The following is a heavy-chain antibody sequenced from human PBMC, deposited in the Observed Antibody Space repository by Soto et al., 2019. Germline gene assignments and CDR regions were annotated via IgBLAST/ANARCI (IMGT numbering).Heavy chain of an antibody. CDR2: INHSGST. V-gene: IGHV4-34*01. D-gene: IGHD3-3*01. Sequence: NPSETLSLTCAVYGGSFSGYYWSWIRQPPGKGLEWIGEINHSGSTNYNPSLKSRVTISVDTSKNQFSLKLSSMTAADTAVYYCARATISVYYYYGMDVWGQGTTVTVSS. CDR3: ARATISVYYYYGMDV. CDR1: GGSFSGYY. J-gene: IGHJ6*02.